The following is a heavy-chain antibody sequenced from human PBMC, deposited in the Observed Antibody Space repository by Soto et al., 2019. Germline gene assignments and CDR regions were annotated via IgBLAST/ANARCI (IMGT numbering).Heavy chain of an antibody. CDR1: GGTFSSYA. V-gene: IGHV1-69*01. J-gene: IGHJ6*04. Sequence: QVQLVQSGAEVKKPGSSVKVSCKASGGTFSSYAISWVRQAPGQGLEWMGGIIPIFGTANYAQKFQGRVTIPGDEPRDKAYMERSARSPADTAVYYCAGGGGVPPPPPPTYNGRDLGGKGTPVTVSP. CDR3: AGGGGVPPPPPPTYNGRDL. D-gene: IGHD3-16*01. CDR2: IIPIFGTA.